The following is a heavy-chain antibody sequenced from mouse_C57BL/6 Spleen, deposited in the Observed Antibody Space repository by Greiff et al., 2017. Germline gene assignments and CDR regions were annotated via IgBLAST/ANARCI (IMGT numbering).Heavy chain of an antibody. Sequence: EVMLVESGGGLVQPGGSLSLSCAASGFTFTDYYMSWVRQPPGKALEWLGFIRNKANGYTTEYSASVKGRFTISRDNSQSILYLQRNGLRAEDSATYYCGRYRNGYYSGYAMECWGQGTSVTVSS. D-gene: IGHD2-3*01. J-gene: IGHJ4*01. CDR1: GFTFTDYY. CDR2: IRNKANGYTT. CDR3: GRYRNGYYSGYAMEC. V-gene: IGHV7-3*01.